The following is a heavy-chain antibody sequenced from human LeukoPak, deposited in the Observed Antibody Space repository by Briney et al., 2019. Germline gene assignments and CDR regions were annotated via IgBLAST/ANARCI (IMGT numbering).Heavy chain of an antibody. CDR2: IYTSGST. D-gene: IGHD3-22*01. J-gene: IGHJ1*01. Sequence: NPSETLSLTCTVSGGSISSYYWSWIRQPAGKGLEWIGRIYTSGSTNYNPSLKSRVTMSVDTSKSQFSLKLSSVTAADTAVYYCARMGYYYDSSGYWEYFQHWGQGTLVTVSS. CDR1: GGSISSYY. CDR3: ARMGYYYDSSGYWEYFQH. V-gene: IGHV4-4*07.